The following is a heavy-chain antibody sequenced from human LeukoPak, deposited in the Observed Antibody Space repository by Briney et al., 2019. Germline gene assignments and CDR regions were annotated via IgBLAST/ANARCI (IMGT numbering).Heavy chain of an antibody. Sequence: HPGGSLGLSCAASGFTFSTHGMHWVRQAPGKGLEWVAYIQNDGSNKYYADSVKGRFTISRDDSKNTLYLQMNSLRAEDTAVYYCAKGSVVVPATMDYRGQGTLVTVSS. V-gene: IGHV3-30*02. J-gene: IGHJ4*02. D-gene: IGHD2-2*01. CDR3: AKGSVVVPATMDY. CDR1: GFTFSTHG. CDR2: IQNDGSNK.